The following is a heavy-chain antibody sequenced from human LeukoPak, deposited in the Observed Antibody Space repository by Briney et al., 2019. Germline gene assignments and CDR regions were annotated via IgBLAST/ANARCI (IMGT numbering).Heavy chain of an antibody. V-gene: IGHV1-46*01. CDR3: ARDVIGYDNHQTHFDY. J-gene: IGHJ4*02. CDR2: INPSGGST. D-gene: IGHD5-12*01. CDR1: GYTFTSYY. Sequence: ASVKVSCKTSGYTFTSYYMHWVRQAPGQGLEWMGIINPSGGSTSYAQKFQGRVTMTRDTSTSTVYMELSSLRSEDTAVYYCARDVIGYDNHQTHFDYWGQGTLVTVSS.